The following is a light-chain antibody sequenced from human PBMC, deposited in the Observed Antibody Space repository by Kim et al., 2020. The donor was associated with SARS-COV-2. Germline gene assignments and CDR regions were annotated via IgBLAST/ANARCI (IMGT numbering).Light chain of an antibody. CDR2: DAS. CDR1: QSVSSY. V-gene: IGKV3-11*01. J-gene: IGKJ2*01. Sequence: EIVLTQSPATLSLSPGERATLSCRASQSVSSYLAWYQQKPGQAPRLLIYDASNRATGIPARFSGSGSGTDFTLTISSLEPEDFAVYYWQRRRNWPTYTWGQGTRREI. CDR3: QRRRNWPTYT.